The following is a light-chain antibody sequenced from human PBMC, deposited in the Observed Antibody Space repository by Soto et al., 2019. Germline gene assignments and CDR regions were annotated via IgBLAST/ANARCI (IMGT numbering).Light chain of an antibody. J-gene: IGLJ1*01. Sequence: QSALTQPASVSGSPGQSITISCSGTSSDIGAYDHVAWFQQFPGKTAKLVIYRVSNRPSGVSYRFSGSKSGNTASLTISGIQADDEADYYCISYTVSRSYVFGTGTKLTV. CDR2: RVS. CDR1: SSDIGAYDH. V-gene: IGLV2-14*01. CDR3: ISYTVSRSYV.